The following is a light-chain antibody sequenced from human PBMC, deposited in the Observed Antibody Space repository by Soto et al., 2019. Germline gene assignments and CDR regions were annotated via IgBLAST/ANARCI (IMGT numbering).Light chain of an antibody. CDR2: GVS. CDR1: QSVSRSQ. Sequence: DIELTQSPGTLSLSPGERATISCRASQSVSRSQLDWYQQKTGQAHRLLIYGVSSRTTGIPERFSGSGSGTDFTLTISRLEPEDFAVYYCQQYSSSYSFGQGTKLEIK. J-gene: IGKJ2*03. CDR3: QQYSSSYS. V-gene: IGKV3-20*01.